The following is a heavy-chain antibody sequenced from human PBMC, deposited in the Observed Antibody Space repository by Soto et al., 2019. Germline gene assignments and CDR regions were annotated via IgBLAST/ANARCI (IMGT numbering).Heavy chain of an antibody. D-gene: IGHD6-19*01. V-gene: IGHV1-69*13. CDR1: GGTFSSYA. CDR2: IVPIFGTA. CDR3: ARDLSSGWYGLGAFDI. Sequence: SVKVSCKASGGTFSSYAISWVRQAPGQGLEWMGGIVPIFGTANYAQKFQGRVTITADESTSTAYMELSSLRSEDTAVYYCARDLSSGWYGLGAFDIWGQGTMVTLSS. J-gene: IGHJ3*02.